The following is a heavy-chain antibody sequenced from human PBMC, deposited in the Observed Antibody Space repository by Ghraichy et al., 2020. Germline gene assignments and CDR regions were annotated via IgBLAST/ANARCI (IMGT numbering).Heavy chain of an antibody. V-gene: IGHV3-23*01. D-gene: IGHD4-17*01. CDR1: GFTFSSYA. J-gene: IGHJ5*02. Sequence: GGSLRLSCAASGFTFSSYAMSWVRQAPGKGLEWVSAISGSGGSTYYADSVKGRFTISRDNSKNTLYLQMNSLRAEDTAVYYCAKDHQIVDYGDYGNWFDPWGQGTLVTVSS. CDR3: AKDHQIVDYGDYGNWFDP. CDR2: ISGSGGST.